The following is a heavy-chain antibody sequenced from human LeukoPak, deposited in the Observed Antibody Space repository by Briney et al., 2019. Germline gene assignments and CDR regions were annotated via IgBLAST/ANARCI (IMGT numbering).Heavy chain of an antibody. CDR1: GYTFTSYD. J-gene: IGHJ4*02. Sequence: ASVKVSCKASGYTFTSYDINWVRQATGQGLEWMGWMNPNSGNTGYAQKFQGRVTITRNTSISTAYMELSGLRSEDTAVYYCARQGSGSYHIDYWGQGTLVTVSS. CDR2: MNPNSGNT. CDR3: ARQGSGSYHIDY. D-gene: IGHD1-26*01. V-gene: IGHV1-8*03.